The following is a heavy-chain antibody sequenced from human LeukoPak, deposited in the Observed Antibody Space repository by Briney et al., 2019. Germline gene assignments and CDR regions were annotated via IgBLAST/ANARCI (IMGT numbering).Heavy chain of an antibody. CDR3: ARYYYGSGRGANWFDP. V-gene: IGHV5-51*01. D-gene: IGHD3-10*01. CDR1: GYSFIHYW. CDR2: FYPGDSDT. Sequence: GESLKISCKGSGYSFIHYWIGWVRQMPGKGLEWMGIFYPGDSDTTYSPSFQGQVTISADKSISTAYLQWSSLKASDTAMYYCARYYYGSGRGANWFDPWGQGTLATVSS. J-gene: IGHJ5*02.